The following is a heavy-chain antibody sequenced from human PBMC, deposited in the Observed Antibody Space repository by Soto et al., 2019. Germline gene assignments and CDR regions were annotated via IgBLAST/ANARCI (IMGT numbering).Heavy chain of an antibody. J-gene: IGHJ4*02. D-gene: IGHD2-15*01. CDR2: ISGSGADT. V-gene: IGHV3-23*01. Sequence: GGSLRLSCAPSGVIFSNYAMSWVREARVKGLELVSAISGSGADTYYTESVKGRFTISSDNFTNTLYLQMNSPRADDKAVYYCATDTGRGGGSAFDYWGQGTLVTVSS. CDR3: ATDTGRGGGSAFDY. CDR1: GVIFSNYA.